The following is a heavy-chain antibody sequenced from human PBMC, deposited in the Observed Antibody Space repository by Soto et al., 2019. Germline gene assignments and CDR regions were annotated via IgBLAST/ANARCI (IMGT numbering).Heavy chain of an antibody. CDR2: IYSGGST. CDR1: GFTVSGNY. D-gene: IGHD5-12*01. V-gene: IGHV3-66*01. Sequence: VVSLILSCAVSGFTVSGNYMNWVSQAPGKGLEWVSVIYSGGSTYYADSVKGRFTISRDNSKNTLYLQMNSLRAEDTAVYYCESERGYSGYGAPPYYYYGMDVWGQGTTVTVSS. J-gene: IGHJ6*02. CDR3: ESERGYSGYGAPPYYYYGMDV.